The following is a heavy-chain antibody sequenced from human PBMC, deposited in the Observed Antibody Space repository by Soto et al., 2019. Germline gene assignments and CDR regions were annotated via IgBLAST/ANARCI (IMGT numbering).Heavy chain of an antibody. D-gene: IGHD3-16*01. J-gene: IGHJ4*02. V-gene: IGHV3-21*01. CDR3: ARDYVGPPADY. Sequence: LRXCCATSGFTFSSYIMNSVRQAPGKGLEWVSSISSSSSYIYYADSVKGRFTISRDNAKNSLYLQMNSLRAEDTAVYYCARDYVGPPADYWGQGTLVTVSS. CDR1: GFTFSSYI. CDR2: ISSSSSYI.